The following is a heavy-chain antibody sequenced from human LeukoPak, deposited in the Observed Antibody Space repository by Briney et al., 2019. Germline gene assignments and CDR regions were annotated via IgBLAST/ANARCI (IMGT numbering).Heavy chain of an antibody. J-gene: IGHJ4*02. CDR3: ARGNRQIVVVVAATLTFGY. V-gene: IGHV3-48*04. CDR1: GFTFSSYS. CDR2: ISSSSSTI. D-gene: IGHD2-15*01. Sequence: GGSLRLSCAASGFTFSSYSMNWVRQAPGKGLEWVSYISSSSSTIYYADSVKGRFTISRDNAKNSLYLQMNSLRAEDTAVYYCARGNRQIVVVVAATLTFGYWGQGTLVTVSS.